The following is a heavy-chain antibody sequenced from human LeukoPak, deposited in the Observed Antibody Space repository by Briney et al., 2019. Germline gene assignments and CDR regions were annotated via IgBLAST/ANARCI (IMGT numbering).Heavy chain of an antibody. V-gene: IGHV3-23*01. D-gene: IGHD4-17*01. CDR1: GFTFSSYA. Sequence: PGGSLRLSCAASGFTFSSYAMSWVRQAPGKGLEWVSAISGSGGSTYYADSVKGRFTISRDNSKNMLYLQMNSLRAEDTAVYYCAKDPTGADYYGMDVWGQGTTVTVSS. J-gene: IGHJ6*02. CDR3: AKDPTGADYYGMDV. CDR2: ISGSGGST.